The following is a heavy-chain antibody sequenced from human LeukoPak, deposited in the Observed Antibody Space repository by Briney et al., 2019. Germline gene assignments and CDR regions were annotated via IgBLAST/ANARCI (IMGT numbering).Heavy chain of an antibody. V-gene: IGHV3-23*01. J-gene: IGHJ4*02. CDR3: AKDADSGDGYWEFDS. CDR1: GFTFSDYA. CDR2: LFGSGRGI. D-gene: IGHD1-26*01. Sequence: GGSLRLSRAASGFTFSDYAMTWVRQAPGKGLECVSGLFGSGRGIFYAASVKGRFTIYRDNSRNMVYPQMDSLAVEDTAIYYCAKDADSGDGYWEFDSWGQGTEVSVS.